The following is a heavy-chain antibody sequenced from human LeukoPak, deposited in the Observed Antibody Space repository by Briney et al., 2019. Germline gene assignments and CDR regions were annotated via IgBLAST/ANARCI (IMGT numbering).Heavy chain of an antibody. D-gene: IGHD3-10*01. CDR1: GFTFSSYG. CDR2: ISGSGDNT. V-gene: IGHV3-23*01. CDR3: AKASVWTMVRVVSYFDE. J-gene: IGHJ4*02. Sequence: GGSLRLSCAASGFTFSSYGMTWVRQAPGKGLEWVSGISGSGDNTWYGDSVKGRFTISGDNSKKTLDLQMHSLRAEDTAVYYCAKASVWTMVRVVSYFDEWGQGIQVTVSS.